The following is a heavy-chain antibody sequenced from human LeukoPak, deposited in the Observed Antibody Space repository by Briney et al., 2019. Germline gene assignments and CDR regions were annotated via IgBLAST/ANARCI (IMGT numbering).Heavy chain of an antibody. CDR3: ARDMDTAMVIDY. CDR2: ISGSGGGT. J-gene: IGHJ4*02. V-gene: IGHV3-23*01. Sequence: PSETLSLTCAVYGGSFSGSYWSWVRQAPGKGLEWVSGISGSGGGTYYADSVKGRFTISRDNSKNTLYLQMNSLRAEDTAVYYCARDMDTAMVIDYWGQGTLVTVSS. CDR1: GGSFSGSY. D-gene: IGHD5-18*01.